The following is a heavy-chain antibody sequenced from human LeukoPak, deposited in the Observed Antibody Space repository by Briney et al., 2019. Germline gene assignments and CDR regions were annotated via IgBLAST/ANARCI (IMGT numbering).Heavy chain of an antibody. Sequence: GGSLRLSCVASGFSFSTNWMDWVRQAPGKGLEWVANIKRDGSEKNYVDSVKGRFTISRDNAKNSLYLEMNSLRAEDTAVYYCAKEGNWILDYWGEGALVTVSS. CDR2: IKRDGSEK. CDR1: GFSFSTNW. V-gene: IGHV3-7*01. CDR3: AKEGNWILDY. D-gene: IGHD1-1*01. J-gene: IGHJ4*02.